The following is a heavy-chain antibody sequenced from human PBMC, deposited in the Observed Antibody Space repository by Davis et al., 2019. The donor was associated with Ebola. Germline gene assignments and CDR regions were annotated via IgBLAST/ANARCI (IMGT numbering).Heavy chain of an antibody. D-gene: IGHD2-2*01. V-gene: IGHV4-34*01. CDR3: ARGGCGSASCYQWAFDL. CDR2: INHSGST. CDR1: GDSIGSYY. Sequence: MPSETLSLTCTVSGDSIGSYYWNWIRQPPGKGLEWIGEINHSGSTNYNPSLKSRVTISVDTSKNQFSLKLSSVTAADTAVYYCARGGCGSASCYQWAFDLWGRGTLVTVSS. J-gene: IGHJ2*01.